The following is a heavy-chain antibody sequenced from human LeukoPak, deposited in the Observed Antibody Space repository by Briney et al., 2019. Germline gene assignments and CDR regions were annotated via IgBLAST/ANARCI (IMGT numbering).Heavy chain of an antibody. Sequence: SETLSLTCTVSGDSISSYYWSWIRQPPGKGLEWIGYIYYSGSTNYNPSLKSRVTISIDTSKNQFSLKLNSVTAADTAVYYCAKDIQTWPRFPDYWGQGTLVTVSS. V-gene: IGHV4-59*01. CDR2: IYYSGST. CDR3: AKDIQTWPRFPDY. D-gene: IGHD5-12*01. J-gene: IGHJ4*02. CDR1: GDSISSYY.